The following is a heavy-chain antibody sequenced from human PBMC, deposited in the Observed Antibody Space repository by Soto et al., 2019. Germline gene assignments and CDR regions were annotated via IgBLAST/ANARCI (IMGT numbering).Heavy chain of an antibody. CDR1: GFSFSGYN. V-gene: IGHV3-21*01. CDR2: ISGDSNYI. J-gene: IGHJ3*01. CDR3: ARVVYFDRSAYGL. Sequence: GGSLRLSCAASGFSFSGYNMNWVRQAPGTGLEWVSSISGDSNYIYYADSVQGRFTISRDNAKNSVYLQMNSLRAEDTAVYYCARVVYFDRSAYGLWGQGTMVTVSS. D-gene: IGHD3-22*01.